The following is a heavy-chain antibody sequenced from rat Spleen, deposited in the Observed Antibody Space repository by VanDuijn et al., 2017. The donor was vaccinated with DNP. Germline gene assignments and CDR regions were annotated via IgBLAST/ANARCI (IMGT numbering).Heavy chain of an antibody. CDR1: GFSLTSYH. V-gene: IGHV2-43*01. CDR2: IWTGGST. Sequence: QVQLKESGPGLVQPSQTLSLTCTVSGFSLTSYHVSWVRQPPGKGLEWMGVIWTGGSTAYNSLLNSRLRISRDTSKSQVFLKMKSLQTDDTAIYYCTIYYDGSYYGFAYWGQGTLVTVSS. J-gene: IGHJ3*01. D-gene: IGHD1-12*02. CDR3: TIYYDGSYYGFAY.